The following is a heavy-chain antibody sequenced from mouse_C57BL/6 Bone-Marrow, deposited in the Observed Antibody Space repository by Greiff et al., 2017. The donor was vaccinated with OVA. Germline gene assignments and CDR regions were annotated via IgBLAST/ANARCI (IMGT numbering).Heavy chain of an antibody. CDR1: GFTFSSYA. D-gene: IGHD2-12*01. CDR3: ASGGYCSFFF. CDR2: ISDGGSYT. V-gene: IGHV5-4*01. Sequence: EVQGVESGGGLVKPGGSLKLSCAASGFTFSSYAMSWVRQTPEKRLEWVATISDGGSYTYYPDNVKGRFTISRDNAKNNLYLQMSHLKSADTSFYYCASGGYCSFFFWGTGTTVTVSS. J-gene: IGHJ1*03.